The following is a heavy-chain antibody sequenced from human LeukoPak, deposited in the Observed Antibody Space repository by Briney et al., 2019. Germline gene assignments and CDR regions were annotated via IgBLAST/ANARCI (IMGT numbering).Heavy chain of an antibody. J-gene: IGHJ5*02. D-gene: IGHD2-2*01. CDR3: ARDRYCSSTSCYWGWFDP. V-gene: IGHV1-18*01. CDR1: GGTFSSYA. CDR2: ISAYNGNT. Sequence: ASVKVSCKASGGTFSSYAISWVRQAPGQGLEWMGWISAYNGNTNYAQKLQGRVTMTTDTSTSTAYMELRSLRSDDTAVYYCARDRYCSSTSCYWGWFDPWGQGTLVTVSS.